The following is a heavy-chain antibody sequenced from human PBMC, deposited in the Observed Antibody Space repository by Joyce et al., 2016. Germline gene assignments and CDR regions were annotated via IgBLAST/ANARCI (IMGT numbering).Heavy chain of an antibody. Sequence: QITLKESGPTLVKPTQTLTLTCAFSGFSLRTRGVGVGLICQPPGKALEWLALIYWDDDKRYSPSLKSRLTITKDTSRNQVVLTMANMDPVDTATYYCAHRPNSGYDPSAFDFWGQGTLVTVSS. J-gene: IGHJ4*02. CDR1: GFSLRTRGVG. CDR3: AHRPNSGYDPSAFDF. D-gene: IGHD5-12*01. V-gene: IGHV2-5*02. CDR2: IYWDDDK.